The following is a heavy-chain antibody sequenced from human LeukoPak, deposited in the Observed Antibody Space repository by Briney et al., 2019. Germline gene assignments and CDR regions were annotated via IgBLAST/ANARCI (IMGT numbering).Heavy chain of an antibody. V-gene: IGHV4-39*01. CDR1: GGSISSSSYY. J-gene: IGHJ4*02. Sequence: SETLSLTCTVSGGSISSSSYYWGWIRQPPGKGLEWIGKIYYSGSTYYNSSLKSRVTISVDTSKNQFSLKLSSVTAADTAVYYCARGAIAGSLIHYFDYWGQGTLVTVSS. CDR2: IYYSGST. CDR3: ARGAIAGSLIHYFDY. D-gene: IGHD3-10*01.